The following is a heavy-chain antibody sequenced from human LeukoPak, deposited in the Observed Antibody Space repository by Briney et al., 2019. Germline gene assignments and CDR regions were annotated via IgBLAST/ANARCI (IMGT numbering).Heavy chain of an antibody. Sequence: ASVKVSCKASGYTFTGYYMHWVRQAPGQGLEWMGWINPNSGGTNYAQKFQGRVTMTRDTSISTAYMELSRLRSDDTAVYYCARVRYYDSRVPDYWGQGTLVTVSS. J-gene: IGHJ4*02. D-gene: IGHD3-22*01. CDR2: INPNSGGT. CDR3: ARVRYYDSRVPDY. V-gene: IGHV1-2*02. CDR1: GYTFTGYY.